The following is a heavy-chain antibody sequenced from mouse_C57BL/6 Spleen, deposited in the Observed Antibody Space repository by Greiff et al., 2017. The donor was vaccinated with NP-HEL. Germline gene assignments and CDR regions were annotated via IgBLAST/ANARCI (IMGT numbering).Heavy chain of an antibody. J-gene: IGHJ4*01. CDR3: ASFTVVATWDYAMDY. CDR2: IYPGSGST. V-gene: IGHV1-55*01. D-gene: IGHD1-1*01. Sequence: QVQLQQPGAELVKPGASVKMSCKASGYTFTSYWITWVKQRPGQGLEWIGDIYPGSGSTNYNEKFKSKATLTVDTSSSTAYMQLSSLTSEDSAVYYCASFTVVATWDYAMDYWGQGTSVTVSS. CDR1: GYTFTSYW.